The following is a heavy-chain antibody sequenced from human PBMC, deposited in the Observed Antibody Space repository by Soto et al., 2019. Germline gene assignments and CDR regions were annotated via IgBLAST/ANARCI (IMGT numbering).Heavy chain of an antibody. V-gene: IGHV4-34*01. CDR2: INHSGST. Sequence: ASETLSLTCAVYGGSFSCYYWSWIRQPPGKGLEWIGEINHSGSTNYNPSLKSRVTISVDTSKNQFSLKLSSVTAADTAVYYCARGAIFGVRYYYYGMDVWGQGTTVTVSS. D-gene: IGHD3-3*01. J-gene: IGHJ6*02. CDR1: GGSFSCYY. CDR3: ARGAIFGVRYYYYGMDV.